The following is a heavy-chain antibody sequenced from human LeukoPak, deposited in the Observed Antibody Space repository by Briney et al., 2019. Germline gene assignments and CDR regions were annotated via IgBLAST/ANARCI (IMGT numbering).Heavy chain of an antibody. D-gene: IGHD2-2*01. CDR2: ISSSGSTI. J-gene: IGHJ4*02. CDR1: GFTFSSYW. CDR3: ARGPAARRSFCDY. V-gene: IGHV3-48*04. Sequence: QTGGSLRLSCAASGFTFSSYWMHWVRQAPGKGLEWVSYISSSGSTIYYAYSVKGRFTISRDNAKNSLYLQMNSLRAEDTAVYYCARGPAARRSFCDYWGQGTLVTVSS.